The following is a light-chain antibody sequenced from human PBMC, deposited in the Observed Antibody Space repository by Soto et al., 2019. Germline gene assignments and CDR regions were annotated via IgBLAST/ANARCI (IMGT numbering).Light chain of an antibody. J-gene: IGLJ2*01. CDR3: SSYTTGSTLVV. V-gene: IGLV2-14*03. Sequence: QSALTQPASVSGSPGQSITISCTGTSSDVGGYNYVSWYQHHPGKAPKLMIYDVSYRPSGVSNRFSGSKSGNTASLTISGLQAEDEADYYCSSYTTGSTLVVFGGGTKLTVL. CDR1: SSDVGGYNY. CDR2: DVS.